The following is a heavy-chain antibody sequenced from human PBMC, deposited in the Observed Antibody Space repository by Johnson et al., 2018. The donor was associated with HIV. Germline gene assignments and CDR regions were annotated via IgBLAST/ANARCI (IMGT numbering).Heavy chain of an antibody. V-gene: IGHV3-11*04. Sequence: QMLLVESGGGLVQPGGSLRLSCAASGFTFSDYYMSWIRQAPGKWLEWVSYISSSGSTIYYADSVKGRFTISRDNAKNSLYLQMNSLRAEDTAVYYCARDTLAWGLVPPIGGFDVWGQGTMVTVSS. D-gene: IGHD2-2*01. CDR3: ARDTLAWGLVPPIGGFDV. CDR1: GFTFSDYY. CDR2: ISSSGSTI. J-gene: IGHJ3*01.